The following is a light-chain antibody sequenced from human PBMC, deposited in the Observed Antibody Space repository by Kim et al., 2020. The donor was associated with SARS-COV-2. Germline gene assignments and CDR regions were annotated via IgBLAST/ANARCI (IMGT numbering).Light chain of an antibody. Sequence: GQTIIISSSGSNSNIGKNAVSWYQQLPRTAPKLLIYKNSERPSVVPDRISASKSGTSASLAVSGLQLDDESDYYCASWDDNLNGVVFGGGTKLTVL. CDR1: NSNIGKNA. V-gene: IGLV1-44*01. CDR2: KNS. J-gene: IGLJ3*02. CDR3: ASWDDNLNGVV.